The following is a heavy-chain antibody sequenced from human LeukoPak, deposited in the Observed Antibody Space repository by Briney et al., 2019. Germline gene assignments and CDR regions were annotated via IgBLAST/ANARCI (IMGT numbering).Heavy chain of an antibody. J-gene: IGHJ4*02. CDR2: ISAYNGNT. CDR1: GYTFTSYG. V-gene: IGHV1-18*01. D-gene: IGHD2-2*01. Sequence: ASVKGSCKASGYTFTSYGISWVRQAPGQGLEWMGWISAYNGNTNYAQKLQGRVTMTTDTSTSTAYMELRSLRSDDTAVYYCARVDIIVVVPAAMNYWGQGTLVTVSS. CDR3: ARVDIIVVVPAAMNY.